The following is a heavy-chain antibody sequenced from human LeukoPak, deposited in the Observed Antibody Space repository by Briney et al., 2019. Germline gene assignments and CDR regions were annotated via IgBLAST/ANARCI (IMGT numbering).Heavy chain of an antibody. CDR1: GFTFSTYS. CDR2: ISSTRIYI. CDR3: SRSSEYSTSSGQNL. D-gene: IGHD6-6*01. V-gene: IGHV3-21*01. Sequence: GGSLRLSCAASGFTFSTYSMNWVRQAPGKGLEWISSISSTRIYIYYADSVKGRFSISRDNAKNSLYLQMNSLRVEDTAVYYCSRSSEYSTSSGQNLWGQGTLVTVSS. J-gene: IGHJ4*02.